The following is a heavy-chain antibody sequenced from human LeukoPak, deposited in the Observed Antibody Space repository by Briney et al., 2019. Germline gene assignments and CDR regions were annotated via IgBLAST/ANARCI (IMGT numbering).Heavy chain of an antibody. V-gene: IGHV1-2*02. CDR3: ARDYATVSVHTSHYYYYYYMDV. D-gene: IGHD5-18*01. CDR1: GYTFTGYY. Sequence: ASVKVSCKASGYTFTGYYMHWVRQAPGQGLEWMGWINPNSGGTNYAQKFQGRVTMTRDTSISTAYMELSRLRSDDTAVYYCARDYATVSVHTSHYYYYYYMDVWGKGTTVTVSS. J-gene: IGHJ6*03. CDR2: INPNSGGT.